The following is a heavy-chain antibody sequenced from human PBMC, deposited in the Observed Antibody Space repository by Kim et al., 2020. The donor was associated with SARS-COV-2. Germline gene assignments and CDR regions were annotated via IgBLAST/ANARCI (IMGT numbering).Heavy chain of an antibody. D-gene: IGHD6-19*01. V-gene: IGHV3-33*01. CDR1: GFTFSSYG. CDR3: ARARLRSSGWYGGAWFDP. CDR2: IWYDGSNK. J-gene: IGHJ5*02. Sequence: GGSLRLSCAASGFTFSSYGMHWVRQAPGKGLEWVAVIWYDGSNKYYADSVKGRFTISRDNSKNTLYLQMNSLRAEDTAVYYCARARLRSSGWYGGAWFDPWGQRTLVSVSS.